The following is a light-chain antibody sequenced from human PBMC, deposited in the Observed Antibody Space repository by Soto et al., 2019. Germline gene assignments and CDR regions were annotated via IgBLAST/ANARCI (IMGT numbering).Light chain of an antibody. CDR3: SSYTSSSTLV. J-gene: IGLJ2*01. CDR1: SSDVGGYNY. Sequence: QSALTQPASVSGSPGQSITISCTGTSSDVGGYNYVSWYQQDPGKAPNLMFYDVSNRPSGVSDRFSGSKSGNTASLTISGLQAEDEADYYCSSYTSSSTLVFGGGTQLTVL. CDR2: DVS. V-gene: IGLV2-14*01.